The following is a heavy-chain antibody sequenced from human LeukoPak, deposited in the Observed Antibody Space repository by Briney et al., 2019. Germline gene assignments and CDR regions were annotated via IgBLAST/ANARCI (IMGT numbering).Heavy chain of an antibody. Sequence: SETLSLTCSVSGGSIRSNSYYWGWIRQPPGKGLEWIGSIYYVGSTYYNPSLKSRVTISVDTSKNQFSLKLSSVTAADTAVYYCARLPIYWGQGTLVTVSS. CDR3: ARLPIY. J-gene: IGHJ4*02. V-gene: IGHV4-39*01. CDR1: GGSIRSNSYY. CDR2: IYYVGST.